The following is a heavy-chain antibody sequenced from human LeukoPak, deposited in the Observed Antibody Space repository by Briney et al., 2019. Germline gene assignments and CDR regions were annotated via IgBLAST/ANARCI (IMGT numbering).Heavy chain of an antibody. CDR1: GGSISSYY. CDR2: IYTSGST. Sequence: SETLSLTCTVSGGSISSYYWSWIRQPPGKGLEWIGYIYTSGSTNYNPSLKSRVTISVDTSKNQFSLKPSSVTAADTAVYYCARNWSFDAFDIWGQGTMVTVSS. J-gene: IGHJ3*02. CDR3: ARNWSFDAFDI. V-gene: IGHV4-4*09.